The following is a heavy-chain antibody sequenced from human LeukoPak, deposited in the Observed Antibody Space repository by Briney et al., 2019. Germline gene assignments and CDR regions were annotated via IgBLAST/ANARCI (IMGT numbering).Heavy chain of an antibody. CDR3: AKLFHIGDYGAFDI. J-gene: IGHJ3*02. CDR2: ISGSGGNT. CDR1: GFTFSSYA. V-gene: IGHV3-23*01. D-gene: IGHD4-17*01. Sequence: PGGSLRLSCAASGFTFSSYAVSWVRQAPGKGLEWVSGISGSGGNTYYADSVKGRFTISRDNSKNTLYLQMNSLRAEDTAVYYCAKLFHIGDYGAFDIWGQGTMVTVSS.